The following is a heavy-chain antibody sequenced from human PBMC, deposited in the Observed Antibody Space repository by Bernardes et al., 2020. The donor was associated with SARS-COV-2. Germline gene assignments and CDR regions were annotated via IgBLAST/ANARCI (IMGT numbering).Heavy chain of an antibody. CDR2: INSGGGTT. Sequence: GGSLRLSCEASGFNCGDHWMHWVRQAPGKGLVWVARINSGGGTTNYADSVKSRFTISRDNAKNTLYLQMSSLSAEDTAVYYCTRGPISGYGSFGVWGQGTLVTVSS. D-gene: IGHD3-22*01. J-gene: IGHJ4*02. V-gene: IGHV3-74*01. CDR3: TRGPISGYGSFGV. CDR1: GFNCGDHW.